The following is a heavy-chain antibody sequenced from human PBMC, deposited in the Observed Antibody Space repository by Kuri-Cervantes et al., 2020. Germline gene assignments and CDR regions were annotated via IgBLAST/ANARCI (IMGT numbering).Heavy chain of an antibody. Sequence: LSLTCAVYGGSFSGYYWSWIRQPPGKGLEWVALIRNKPYGETTEYAASVAGRFTISRDDSKSIVSLQMNSLKIKDTAVYYCARDRRPSTRTSYYMDVWGKGTTVTVSS. CDR1: GGSFSGYY. V-gene: IGHV3-49*03. CDR2: IRNKPYGETT. J-gene: IGHJ6*03. CDR3: ARDRRPSTRTSYYMDV. D-gene: IGHD4-11*01.